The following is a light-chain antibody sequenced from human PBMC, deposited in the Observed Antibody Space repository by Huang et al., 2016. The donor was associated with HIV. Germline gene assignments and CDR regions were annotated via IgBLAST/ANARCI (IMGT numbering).Light chain of an antibody. V-gene: IGKV3D-20*01. Sequence: IVLTQSPATLSLSPGERATLSCGASHSIYSEYVAWYQQKPGLAPRLLIYDVSSRAAGVPDRFSGSGSGTDFTLTIYRLEPEDFAGYYCQQYVTSPLTFGQGTKVEIK. CDR1: HSIYSEY. CDR2: DVS. J-gene: IGKJ1*01. CDR3: QQYVTSPLT.